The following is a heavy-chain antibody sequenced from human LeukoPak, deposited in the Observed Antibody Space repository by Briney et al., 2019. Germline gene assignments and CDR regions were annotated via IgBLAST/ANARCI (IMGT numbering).Heavy chain of an antibody. Sequence: GGSLRLSCAASGFTFSSYAMSWVRQAPGKGLEWVSAISGSGGSTYYADSVKGRFTISRGNSKNTLYLQMNSLRAEDTAVYYCAKDERGSWPPNWFDPWGQGTLVTVSS. CDR3: AKDERGSWPPNWFDP. J-gene: IGHJ5*02. V-gene: IGHV3-23*01. D-gene: IGHD6-13*01. CDR1: GFTFSSYA. CDR2: ISGSGGST.